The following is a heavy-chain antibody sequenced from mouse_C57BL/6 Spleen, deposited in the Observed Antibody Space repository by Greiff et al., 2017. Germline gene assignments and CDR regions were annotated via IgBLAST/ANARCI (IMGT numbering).Heavy chain of an antibody. CDR3: TRETGTGGFAY. D-gene: IGHD4-1*01. CDR2: ISSGGDYI. V-gene: IGHV5-9-1*02. CDR1: GFTFSSYA. Sequence: EVQRVESGEGLVKPGGSLKLSCAASGFTFSSYAMSWVRQTPEKRLEWVAYISSGGDYIYYADTVKGRFTISRDNARNTLYLQMSSLKSEDTAMYYCTRETGTGGFAYWGQGTLVTVSA. J-gene: IGHJ3*01.